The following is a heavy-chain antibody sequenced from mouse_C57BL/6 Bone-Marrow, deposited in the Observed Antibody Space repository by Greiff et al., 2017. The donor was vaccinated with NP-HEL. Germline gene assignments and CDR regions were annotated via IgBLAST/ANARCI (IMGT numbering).Heavy chain of an antibody. Sequence: QVHVKQSGAELVKPGASVKMSCKASGYTFTTSPLEWVKQNHGKSLEWIGNFHPYNDDTEYNEKFKNKATLTVEKSSSTVYLELSRLTSDDSSVYYCARGGNYWYYFDYWGQGTTLTVSS. CDR3: ARGGNYWYYFDY. V-gene: IGHV1-47*01. J-gene: IGHJ2*01. CDR2: FHPYNDDT. D-gene: IGHD2-1*01. CDR1: GYTFTTSP.